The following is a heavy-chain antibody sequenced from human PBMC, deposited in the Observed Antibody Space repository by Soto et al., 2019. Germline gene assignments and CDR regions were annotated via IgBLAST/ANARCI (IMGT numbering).Heavy chain of an antibody. Sequence: NPSETLSLTCIVSGASFSDANYYWVWIRQPPGEGLEWIGSFYYDGRTYYNASLKSRVTISVDTSKNHFSLMLTSVTAADTAVYYCPSRSHIVVAPPWGQGTLVTVSS. CDR2: FYYDGRT. CDR1: GASFSDANYY. D-gene: IGHD2-21*01. J-gene: IGHJ4*02. CDR3: PSRSHIVVAPP. V-gene: IGHV4-39*02.